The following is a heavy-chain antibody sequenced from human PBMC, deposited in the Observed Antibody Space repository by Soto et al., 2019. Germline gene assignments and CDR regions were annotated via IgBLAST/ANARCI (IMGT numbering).Heavy chain of an antibody. Sequence: GASVKVSCKASGYTFTGYYVHWVRQAPGQGLEWMGWINPNSGGTNYAQKFQGRVTMTRDTSISTAYMELSRLRSDDTAVYYCANTIFGFSGYYYGMDVWGQGTTVTVSS. J-gene: IGHJ6*02. D-gene: IGHD3-3*01. CDR2: INPNSGGT. CDR3: ANTIFGFSGYYYGMDV. CDR1: GYTFTGYY. V-gene: IGHV1-2*02.